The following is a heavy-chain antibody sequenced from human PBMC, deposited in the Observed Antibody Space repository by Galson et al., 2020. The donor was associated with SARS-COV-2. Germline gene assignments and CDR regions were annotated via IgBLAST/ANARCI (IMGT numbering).Heavy chain of an antibody. CDR2: IKEDGSEK. V-gene: IGHV3-7*01. D-gene: IGHD3-16*01. CDR3: ARKFGSYDY. CDR1: GFTFSSHW. J-gene: IGHJ4*02. Sequence: GESLKISCAASGFTFSSHWMTWVRQAPGKGLEWVAHIKEDGSEKYYIDSVKGRFTISRDNAKNLLYLQMNSLRVEDTAVYYCARKFGSYDYWGQGTLVTVSS.